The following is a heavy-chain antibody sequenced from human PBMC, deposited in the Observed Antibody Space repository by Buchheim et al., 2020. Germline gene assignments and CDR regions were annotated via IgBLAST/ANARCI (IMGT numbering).Heavy chain of an antibody. Sequence: EVQLLESGGGLVQPGGSLRLSCAASGFTFSSYAMSWVRQAPGKGLEWVSAISGSGGSTYYADSVKGRFTISRDNSKNTLYLQMNSLRAEDTAVYYCAKGNLWVSKYSGYEDWFDPWGQGTL. J-gene: IGHJ5*02. D-gene: IGHD5-12*01. V-gene: IGHV3-23*01. CDR2: ISGSGGST. CDR1: GFTFSSYA. CDR3: AKGNLWVSKYSGYEDWFDP.